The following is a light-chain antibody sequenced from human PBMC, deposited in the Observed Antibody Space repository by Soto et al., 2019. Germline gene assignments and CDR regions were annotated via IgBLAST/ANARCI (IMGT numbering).Light chain of an antibody. CDR1: QSVSSN. CDR2: GAS. CDR3: QQYNNWLWT. Sequence: ELVMTKSPATLSVSPGARATLSCRASQSVSSNLAWYQQKPGQAPRLLIYGASTRATGIPARFSGSGSGTELTITISSLQSEDFEVYYCQQYNNWLWTFGQGTKVDIK. J-gene: IGKJ1*01. V-gene: IGKV3-15*01.